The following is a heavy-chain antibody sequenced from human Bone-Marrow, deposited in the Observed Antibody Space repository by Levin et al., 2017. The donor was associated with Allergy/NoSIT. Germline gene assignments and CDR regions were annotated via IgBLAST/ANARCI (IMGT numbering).Heavy chain of an antibody. J-gene: IGHJ4*02. CDR3: ACSNPVWLLWFGDPLPFDY. Sequence: PSETLSLTCAVYGGSFSGYYWSWIRQPPGKGLEWIGEINHSGSTNYNPSLKSRVTISVDTSKNQFSLKLSSVTAADTAVYYCACSNPVWLLWFGDPLPFDYWGQGTLVTVSS. V-gene: IGHV4-34*01. D-gene: IGHD3-10*01. CDR2: INHSGST. CDR1: GGSFSGYY.